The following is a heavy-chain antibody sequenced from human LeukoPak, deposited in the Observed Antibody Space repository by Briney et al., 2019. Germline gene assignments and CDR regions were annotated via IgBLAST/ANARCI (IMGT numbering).Heavy chain of an antibody. Sequence: GSLRLSCAASGFTFSSYSMSWVRQTPGKGLEWIGEINHSGSTNYNPSLKSRVTISVDTSKNQFSLKLSSVTAADTAVYYCARGGRWLHPYFDYWGQGTLVTVSS. J-gene: IGHJ4*02. V-gene: IGHV4-34*01. CDR2: INHSGST. D-gene: IGHD5-24*01. CDR3: ARGGRWLHPYFDY. CDR1: GFTFSSYS.